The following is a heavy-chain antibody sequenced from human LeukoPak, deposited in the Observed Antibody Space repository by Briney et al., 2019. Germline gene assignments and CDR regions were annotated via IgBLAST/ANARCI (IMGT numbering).Heavy chain of an antibody. CDR2: INHSGST. J-gene: IGHJ4*02. CDR3: ARGRITMVRGVTQTGLDY. V-gene: IGHV4-34*01. CDR1: GGSFSGYY. Sequence: SETLSLTCAVYGGSFSGYYWSWIRQPPGKGPEWIGEINHSGSTNYNPSLKSRVTISVDTSKNQFSLKLSSVTAADTAVYYCARGRITMVRGVTQTGLDYWGQGTLVTASS. D-gene: IGHD3-10*01.